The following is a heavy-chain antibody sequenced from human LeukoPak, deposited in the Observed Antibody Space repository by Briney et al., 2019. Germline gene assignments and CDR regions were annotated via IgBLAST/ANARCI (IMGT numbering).Heavy chain of an antibody. D-gene: IGHD6-13*01. CDR1: GFTFSSYS. Sequence: PGGSLRLSCAASGFTFSSYSMNWVRQAPGKGLEWVSSISSSSSYIYYADSVKGRFTISRDNAKNSLYLQMNSLRAEDTAVYYCAREHLAAAKAFDIWGQGTMVTVSS. V-gene: IGHV3-21*01. CDR2: ISSSSSYI. CDR3: AREHLAAAKAFDI. J-gene: IGHJ3*02.